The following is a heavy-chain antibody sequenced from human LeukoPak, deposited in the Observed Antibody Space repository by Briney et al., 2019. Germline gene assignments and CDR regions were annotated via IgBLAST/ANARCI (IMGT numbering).Heavy chain of an antibody. CDR2: IIPIFGTA. V-gene: IGHV1-69*06. CDR1: GGTFSSYA. D-gene: IGHD2-21*02. CDR3: ARVAYCGGDCS. Sequence: ASVKVSCKASGGTFSSYAISWVRQAPGQGLEWMGGIIPIFGTANYAQKFQGRVTITADKSTSTAYMELSSLRSEDTAVYYCARVAYCGGDCSWGQGTLVTVSS. J-gene: IGHJ4*02.